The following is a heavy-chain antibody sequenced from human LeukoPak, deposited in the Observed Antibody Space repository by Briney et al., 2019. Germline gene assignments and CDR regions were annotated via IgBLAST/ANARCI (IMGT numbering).Heavy chain of an antibody. J-gene: IGHJ5*02. Sequence: GGALRPSFAASGFTFDDFAMHWVRQAPGEGLGWGSAINLNSVTIAYADSVKGRFTISRDNAKNSLYLQMNSLRTEDTALYYCARAKGASIVGATNWFDPWGQGTLVTVSS. V-gene: IGHV3-9*01. D-gene: IGHD1-26*01. CDR2: INLNSVTI. CDR1: GFTFDDFA. CDR3: ARAKGASIVGATNWFDP.